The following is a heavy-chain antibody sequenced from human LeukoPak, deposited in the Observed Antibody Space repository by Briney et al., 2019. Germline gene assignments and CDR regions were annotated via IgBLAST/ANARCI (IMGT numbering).Heavy chain of an antibody. CDR1: GGSISSGSYY. Sequence: PSETLSLTCTVYGGSISSGSYYWSWIRQPAGKGLEWIGRIYTSGSTNYNPSLKSRVTISVDTSKNQFSLKLSSVTAADTAVYYCARATYCYDSSGRTDAFDIWGQGTMVTVSS. D-gene: IGHD3-22*01. V-gene: IGHV4-61*02. J-gene: IGHJ3*02. CDR3: ARATYCYDSSGRTDAFDI. CDR2: IYTSGST.